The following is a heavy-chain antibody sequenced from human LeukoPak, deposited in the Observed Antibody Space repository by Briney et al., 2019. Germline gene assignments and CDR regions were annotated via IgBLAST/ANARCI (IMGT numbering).Heavy chain of an antibody. CDR2: IYHSGST. J-gene: IGHJ5*02. CDR1: GGSISSGGYS. CDR3: ARDLQGP. Sequence: PSETLSLTCAVSGGSISSGGYSWSWIRQPPGKGLEWIGYIYHSGSTYYNPSLKSRVTISVDTSKNQFSLKLSSVTAADTAVYYCARDLQGPWGQGTLVTVSS. V-gene: IGHV4-30-2*01.